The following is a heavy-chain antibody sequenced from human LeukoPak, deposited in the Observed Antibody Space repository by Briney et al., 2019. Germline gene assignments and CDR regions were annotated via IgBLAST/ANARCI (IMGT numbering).Heavy chain of an antibody. CDR3: ARDRRRLLWFGEWPTFGLGY. Sequence: QTGGSLRLSCAASGFTFSSYGMHWVRQAPGKGLEWVAVIWYDGSNKYYADSVKGRFTISRDNSKNTLYLQMNSLRAEDTAVYYCARDRRRLLWFGEWPTFGLGYWGQGTLVTVSS. V-gene: IGHV3-33*08. J-gene: IGHJ4*02. CDR1: GFTFSSYG. CDR2: IWYDGSNK. D-gene: IGHD3-10*01.